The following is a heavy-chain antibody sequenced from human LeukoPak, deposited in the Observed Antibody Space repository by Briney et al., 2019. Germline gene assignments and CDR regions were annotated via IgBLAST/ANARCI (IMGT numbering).Heavy chain of an antibody. J-gene: IGHJ4*02. Sequence: SETLSLTCTVSGGSISSSSYYWGWIRQPPGKGLEWIGSIYYSGSTYHNPSLKSRVTISVDTSKNQFSLKLSSVTAADAAVYYCARESTFYFDYWGQGTLVTVSS. CDR3: ARESTFYFDY. V-gene: IGHV4-39*07. CDR1: GGSISSSSYY. CDR2: IYYSGST. D-gene: IGHD2/OR15-2a*01.